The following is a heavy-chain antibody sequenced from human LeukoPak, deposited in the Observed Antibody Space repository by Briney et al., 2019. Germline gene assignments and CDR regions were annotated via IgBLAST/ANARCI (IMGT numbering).Heavy chain of an antibody. CDR2: ISYDGSNK. D-gene: IGHD4-17*01. J-gene: IGHJ5*02. V-gene: IGHV3-30-3*01. Sequence: GGSLRLSCAVSGFTFSSYSMHWVRQAPGKGLEWVASISYDGSNKDYADSVKGRFTISRDTSKDTLYLQMNSLRAEDTAIYYCTRENPLYYGDAWTNWFDPWGQGTLVTVSS. CDR3: TRENPLYYGDAWTNWFDP. CDR1: GFTFSSYS.